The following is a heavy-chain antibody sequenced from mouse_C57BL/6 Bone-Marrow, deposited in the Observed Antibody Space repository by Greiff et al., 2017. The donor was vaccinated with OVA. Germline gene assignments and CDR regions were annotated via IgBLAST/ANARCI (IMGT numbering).Heavy chain of an antibody. Sequence: QVQLQQSGAELARPGASVKLSCKASGYTFTSYGISWVKQRTGQGLEWVGEIYPRSGNTYYNEKFKGKATLTADKSSSTAYMELRSLTSEDAAVYFCARSGLLLRSNYWGQGTTLTVSS. D-gene: IGHD1-1*01. CDR1: GYTFTSYG. J-gene: IGHJ2*01. CDR2: IYPRSGNT. V-gene: IGHV1-81*01. CDR3: ARSGLLLRSNY.